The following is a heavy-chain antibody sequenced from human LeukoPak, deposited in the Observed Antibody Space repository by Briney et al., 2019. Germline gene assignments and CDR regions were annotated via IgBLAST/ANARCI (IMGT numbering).Heavy chain of an antibody. D-gene: IGHD3-10*01. J-gene: IGHJ4*02. CDR2: ISAYNGNT. CDR3: ARDQDGLITMVRGAPGY. V-gene: IGHV1-18*01. Sequence: GASVKVSCKASGYTFTSYGISWVRQAPGQGLEWMGWISAYNGNTNYAQKLQGRVTMTTDTSTSTAYMELRSLRSDDTAVYYCARDQDGLITMVRGAPGYWGQGTLVTVSS. CDR1: GYTFTSYG.